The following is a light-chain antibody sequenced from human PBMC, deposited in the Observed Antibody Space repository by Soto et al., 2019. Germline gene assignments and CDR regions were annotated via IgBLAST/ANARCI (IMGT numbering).Light chain of an antibody. CDR1: QTISSW. CDR2: KAS. Sequence: DIQMTQSPSTLSGSVGDRVTITFRASQTISSWLAWYQQKPGKAPKLLIYKASTLKSGVPSRFSGSGSGTEFTLTISSLQPDDFATYYCQHCNSYSEAFGQGT. J-gene: IGKJ1*01. V-gene: IGKV1-5*03. CDR3: QHCNSYSEA.